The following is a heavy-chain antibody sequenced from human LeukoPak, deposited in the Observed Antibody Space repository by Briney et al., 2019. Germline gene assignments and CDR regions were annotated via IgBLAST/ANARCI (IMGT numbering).Heavy chain of an antibody. CDR2: INHSGST. CDR1: GGSFSGYY. D-gene: IGHD1-26*01. CDR3: ARGPQYSGSPAPGYFDY. Sequence: PSETLSLTCAVYGGSFSGYYWSWIRQPPGKGLEWIGEINHSGSTNYNPSLKSRVTISVDTSKNQFSLKLSSVTAADTAVYYCARGPQYSGSPAPGYFDYWGQGTLVTVSS. J-gene: IGHJ4*02. V-gene: IGHV4-34*01.